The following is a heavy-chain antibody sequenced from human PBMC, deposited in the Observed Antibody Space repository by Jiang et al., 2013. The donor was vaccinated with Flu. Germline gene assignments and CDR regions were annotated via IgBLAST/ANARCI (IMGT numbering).Heavy chain of an antibody. V-gene: IGHV1-69*15. CDR3: ARDRVEVAAPAVYSDQPSYFDS. Sequence: SGAEVKRPGSSVRVSCKASGVPFDRVTFNWVRQAPGQGLEWMGRIIPTYGRTDYAENFRGRVTFSADALTNTAYMEMGSLRVDDTAYFYCARDRVEVAAPAVYSDQPSYFDSWGQGTLVSVSS. J-gene: IGHJ4*02. CDR1: GVPFDRVT. D-gene: IGHD2-21*01. CDR2: IIPTYGRT.